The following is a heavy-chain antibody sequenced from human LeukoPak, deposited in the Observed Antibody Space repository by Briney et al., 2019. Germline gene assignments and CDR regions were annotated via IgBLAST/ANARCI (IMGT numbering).Heavy chain of an antibody. Sequence: SQTLSLTCTVSGGSISSGSYYWSWIRQPAGKGLEWIGRIYTSGSTNYNPSLKSRVTISVDTSKNQFSLKLSSVTAADTAVYYCARVGPLFYYFDYWGQGTLVTVSS. V-gene: IGHV4-61*02. CDR1: GGSISSGSYY. J-gene: IGHJ4*02. CDR3: ARVGPLFYYFDY. D-gene: IGHD3-16*01. CDR2: IYTSGST.